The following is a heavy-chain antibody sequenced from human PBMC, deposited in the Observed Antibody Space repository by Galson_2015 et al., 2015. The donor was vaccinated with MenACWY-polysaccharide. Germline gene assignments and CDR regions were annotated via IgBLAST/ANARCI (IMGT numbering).Heavy chain of an antibody. Sequence: SLRLSCAVSGFTVSYNYMSWVRQAPGMGLECVSILYSGGNTYYADSVKGRFTISRDNSKNTLYLQTNSLRAEDTAGYYCAGWSTSGYSYYYYGMDVWGQGTTVTVSS. CDR1: GFTVSYNY. D-gene: IGHD6-19*01. J-gene: IGHJ6*02. CDR2: LYSGGNT. CDR3: AGWSTSGYSYYYYGMDV. V-gene: IGHV3-66*01.